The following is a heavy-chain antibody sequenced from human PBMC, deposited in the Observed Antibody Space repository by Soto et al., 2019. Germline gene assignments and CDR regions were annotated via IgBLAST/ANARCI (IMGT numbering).Heavy chain of an antibody. CDR1: GFTFEDYA. Sequence: GGSLRLSCSPSGFTFEDYAVHWVRQSSRKGLEWVSCINADGSDRYYADSVKGRFTISRDNTKGSFYLQMDRLRLEDTAIYYCAKAKFYFDSSPFDSWGQGTLVTVSS. D-gene: IGHD1-26*01. CDR2: INADGSDR. J-gene: IGHJ4*02. V-gene: IGHV3-43D*04. CDR3: AKAKFYFDSSPFDS.